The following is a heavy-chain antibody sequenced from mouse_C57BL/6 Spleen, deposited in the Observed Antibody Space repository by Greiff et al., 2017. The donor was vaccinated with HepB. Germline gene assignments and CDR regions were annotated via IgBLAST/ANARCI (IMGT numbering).Heavy chain of an antibody. CDR1: GYAFTNYL. Sequence: QVQLQQSGAELVRPGTSVKVSCKASGYAFTNYLIEWVKQRPGQGLEWIGVINPGSGGTNYNEKFKGKATLTADKSSSTAYMQLSSLTSEDAAVYFCARGGYGGYAMDYWGQGTSVNVSS. V-gene: IGHV1-54*01. CDR3: ARGGYGGYAMDY. CDR2: INPGSGGT. D-gene: IGHD2-2*01. J-gene: IGHJ4*01.